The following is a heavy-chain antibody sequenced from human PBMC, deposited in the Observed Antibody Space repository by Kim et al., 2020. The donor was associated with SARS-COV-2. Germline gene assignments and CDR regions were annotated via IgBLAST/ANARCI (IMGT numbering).Heavy chain of an antibody. V-gene: IGHV4-4*07. CDR2: IYTSGST. CDR3: ARSLYYYGSGSYYPFDY. J-gene: IGHJ4*02. Sequence: SETLSLTCTVSGGSISSYYWSWIRQPAGKGLEWIGRIYTSGSTNYNPSLKSRVTMSVDTSKNQFSLKLSSVTAADTAVYYCARSLYYYGSGSYYPFDYWGQGTLVTVSS. CDR1: GGSISSYY. D-gene: IGHD3-10*01.